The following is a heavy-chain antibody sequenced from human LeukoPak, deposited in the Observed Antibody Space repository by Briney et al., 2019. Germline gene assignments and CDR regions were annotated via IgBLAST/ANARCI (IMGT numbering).Heavy chain of an antibody. CDR2: ISSNGGST. J-gene: IGHJ4*02. V-gene: IGHV3-64D*09. D-gene: IGHD2-15*01. CDR1: GFTFSTYA. CDR3: VKARYCSGGSCYSRASYFDY. Sequence: PGGSLRLSCAVSGFTFSTYAMSWVRQAPGKGLEYVSAISSNGGSTYYADSVKGRFTISRDNSKNTLYLQMSSLRAEDTAVYYCVKARYCSGGSCYSRASYFDYWGQGTLVTVSS.